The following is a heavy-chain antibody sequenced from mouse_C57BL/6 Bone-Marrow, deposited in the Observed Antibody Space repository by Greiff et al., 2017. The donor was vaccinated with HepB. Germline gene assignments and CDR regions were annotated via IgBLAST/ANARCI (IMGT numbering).Heavy chain of an antibody. Sequence: EVQLQQSGPELVKPGASVKISCKASGYSFTGYYMNWVKQSPEKSLEWIGEINPSTGGTTYNQKFEAKATLTVDKSSSTAYMQLKILTSEDSAVYYCARSRRSGRGAHWYFDVWGTGTTVTVSS. D-gene: IGHD1-3*01. J-gene: IGHJ1*03. V-gene: IGHV1-42*01. CDR2: INPSTGGT. CDR3: ARSRRSGRGAHWYFDV. CDR1: GYSFTGYY.